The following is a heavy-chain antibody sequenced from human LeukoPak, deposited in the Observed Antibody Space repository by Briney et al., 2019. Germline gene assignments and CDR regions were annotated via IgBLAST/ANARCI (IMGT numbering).Heavy chain of an antibody. CDR1: GGSLSGFY. V-gene: IGHV4-34*01. Sequence: SETLSLTCGVFGGSLSGFYWGWVRQPPGKGLEWIGEINHSGSTNYNPSLKSRVTISVDTSKNQFSLKLSSVTTADTAVYYCARGYCSGGSCYPSRYFDYWGQGTLVTVSS. CDR3: ARGYCSGGSCYPSRYFDY. D-gene: IGHD2-15*01. J-gene: IGHJ4*02. CDR2: INHSGST.